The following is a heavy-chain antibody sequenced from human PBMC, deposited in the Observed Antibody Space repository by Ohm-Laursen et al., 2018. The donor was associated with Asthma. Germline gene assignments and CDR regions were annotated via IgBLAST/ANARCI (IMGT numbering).Heavy chain of an antibody. Sequence: SLRLSCSASGFTFSSYAMHWVRQAPGKGLEWVAVISYDGSNKYYADSVKGRFTISRDNSKNTLYLQMNSLRAEDTAVYYCARDIPLTTENFDYWGQGTLVTVSS. D-gene: IGHD4-11*01. J-gene: IGHJ4*02. CDR2: ISYDGSNK. V-gene: IGHV3-30-3*01. CDR3: ARDIPLTTENFDY. CDR1: GFTFSSYA.